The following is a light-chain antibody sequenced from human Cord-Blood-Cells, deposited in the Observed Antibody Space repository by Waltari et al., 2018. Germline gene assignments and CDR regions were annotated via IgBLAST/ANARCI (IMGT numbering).Light chain of an antibody. J-gene: IGKJ3*01. V-gene: IGKV1-39*01. CDR2: AAS. Sequence: DIQMTQSPSSLSASVGDRVTITCRASQSISSYLNWYQQKPGKAPKLLIYAASSLQSGVPPRLSRCGSRTHFTLTISSLQTEDFATYDGQQSDSTPFTFGPGTKVDIK. CDR3: QQSDSTPFT. CDR1: QSISSY.